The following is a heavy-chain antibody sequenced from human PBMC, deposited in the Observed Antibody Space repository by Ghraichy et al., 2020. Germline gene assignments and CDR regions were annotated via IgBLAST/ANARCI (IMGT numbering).Heavy chain of an antibody. J-gene: IGHJ3*02. CDR3: ARDRHGTDDAFDI. CDR1: GGTFSSYA. V-gene: IGHV1-69*06. Sequence: SVKVSCKASGGTFSSYAISWVRQAPGQGLEWMGGIIPIFGTANYAQKFQGRVTITADKSTSTAYMELSSLRSEDTAVYYCARDRHGTDDAFDIWGQGTMVTVSS. CDR2: IIPIFGTA.